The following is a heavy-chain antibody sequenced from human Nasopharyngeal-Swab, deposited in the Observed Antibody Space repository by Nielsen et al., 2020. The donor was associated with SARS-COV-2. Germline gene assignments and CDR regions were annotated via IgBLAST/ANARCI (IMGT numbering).Heavy chain of an antibody. J-gene: IGHJ6*03. D-gene: IGHD6-13*01. V-gene: IGHV4-34*01. CDR1: GGSFSSSY. Sequence: SETLSLTCAVYGGSFSSSYWTCIRHHPGKGLEWIGGINQSGGTNYNPSLKSRVTISTDTSKNQFSLNLDSLSAADTATYYCATYSSTRKYYLEVWGTGTTVTVSS. CDR2: INQSGGT. CDR3: ATYSSTRKYYLEV.